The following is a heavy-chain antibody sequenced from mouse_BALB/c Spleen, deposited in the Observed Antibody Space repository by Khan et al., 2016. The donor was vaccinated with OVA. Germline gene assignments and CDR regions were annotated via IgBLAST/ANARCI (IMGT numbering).Heavy chain of an antibody. CDR1: GYTFTDYA. D-gene: IGHD1-1*02. Sequence: QVQLQQSGAELVRPGVSVKISCKGSGYTFTDYAMHWVKQSHAKSLEWIGVISTYYDDADYTQRFQGKASMTVDRSSSTAYLERARLTSEESAIYYCARGGRFAYWGQGTLVTVSA. CDR2: ISTYYDDA. V-gene: IGHV1S137*01. J-gene: IGHJ3*01. CDR3: ARGGRFAY.